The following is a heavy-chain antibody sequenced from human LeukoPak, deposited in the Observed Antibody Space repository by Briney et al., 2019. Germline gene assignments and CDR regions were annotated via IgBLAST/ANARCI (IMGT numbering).Heavy chain of an antibody. CDR1: GFIFSNYG. J-gene: IGHJ4*02. D-gene: IGHD5-18*01. V-gene: IGHV3-33*01. Sequence: GRSLRLSCDASGFIFSNYGMHWIRQAPGKGLEWVAVIWYDASKEYYQNSVEGRFTISRDDSKNTLYLQMNSLRPEDTAMYYCARDFEFTTEDTFASPDYWGQGTLVTVSS. CDR3: ARDFEFTTEDTFASPDY. CDR2: IWYDASKE.